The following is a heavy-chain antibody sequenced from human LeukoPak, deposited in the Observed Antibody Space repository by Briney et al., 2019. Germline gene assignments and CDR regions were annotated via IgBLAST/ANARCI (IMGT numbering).Heavy chain of an antibody. CDR1: GFTFSSYW. V-gene: IGHV3-53*01. J-gene: IGHJ3*02. CDR2: IYSGGST. CDR3: ASPSSSSWYGDAFDI. Sequence: GGSLRLSCAASGFTFSSYWMHWVRQAPGKGLEWVSVIYSGGSTYYADSVKGRFTISRDNSKNTLYLQMNSLRAEDTAVYYCASPSSSSWYGDAFDIWGQGTMVTVSS. D-gene: IGHD6-13*01.